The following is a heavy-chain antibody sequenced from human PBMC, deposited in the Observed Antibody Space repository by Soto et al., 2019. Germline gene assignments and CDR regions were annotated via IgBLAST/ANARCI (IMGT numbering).Heavy chain of an antibody. CDR2: IFSNDEK. CDR3: ARIWGVAPDDPFDY. V-gene: IGHV2-26*01. Sequence: QVTLKESGPVLMKPTETLTLTCTVSGFSLSNARMGVSWIRQPPGKALEWLAHIFSNDEKSYSTSLKSRLTISKDTSKSQVVLTMTNMDPVDTATYYCARIWGVAPDDPFDYWGQGTLVTVSS. D-gene: IGHD2-2*01. CDR1: GFSLSNARMG. J-gene: IGHJ4*02.